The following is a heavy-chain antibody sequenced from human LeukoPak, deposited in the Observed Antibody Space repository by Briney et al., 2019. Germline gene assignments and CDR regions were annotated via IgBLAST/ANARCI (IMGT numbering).Heavy chain of an antibody. CDR3: AKDIIAAAGVPALPYGMDV. V-gene: IGHV3-9*01. D-gene: IGHD6-13*01. J-gene: IGHJ6*02. Sequence: PGGSLRLSCAASGFYFDDYAMHWVRQAPGKGLEWVSGISRNSGSIGYADSVKGRFTISRDNAKNSLYLQMNSLRAEDTALYYCAKDIIAAAGVPALPYGMDVWGQGTTVTVSS. CDR1: GFYFDDYA. CDR2: ISRNSGSI.